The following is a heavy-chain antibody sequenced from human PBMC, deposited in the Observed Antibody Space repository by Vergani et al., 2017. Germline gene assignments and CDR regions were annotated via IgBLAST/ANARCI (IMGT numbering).Heavy chain of an antibody. J-gene: IGHJ4*02. V-gene: IGHV1-2*02. CDR2: INPNSGGT. CDR1: GYTFTGYY. Sequence: QVQLVQSGAEVKKPGASVKVSCKASGYTFTGYYMHWVRQAPGQGLEWMGWINPNSGGTNYAQKFQGRVTMTRDSSTSTAYMELSRLRSDDTAVYYCARALGRGWTVLDYWGQGTLVTVSS. CDR3: ARALGRGWTVLDY. D-gene: IGHD6-19*01.